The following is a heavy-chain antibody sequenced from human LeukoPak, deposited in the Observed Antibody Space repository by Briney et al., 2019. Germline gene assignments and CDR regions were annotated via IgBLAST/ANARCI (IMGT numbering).Heavy chain of an antibody. V-gene: IGHV3-30*02. Sequence: PGGSLRLSCAASGFTFSSYGMHWVRQAPGKGLEWVAFIRYDGSNKYYADSVKGRFTISRDNSKNPLYLQMNSLRAEDTAVYYCAKRRSDILTCKIDYWGQGTLVTVSS. CDR2: IRYDGSNK. CDR1: GFTFSSYG. J-gene: IGHJ4*02. CDR3: AKRRSDILTCKIDY. D-gene: IGHD3-9*01.